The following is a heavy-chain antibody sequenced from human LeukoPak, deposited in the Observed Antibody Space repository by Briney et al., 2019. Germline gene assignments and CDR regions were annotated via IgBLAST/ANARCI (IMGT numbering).Heavy chain of an antibody. CDR1: GFNFSSFW. V-gene: IGHV3-74*01. D-gene: IGHD3-9*01. CDR3: ARPSRYYDILTGSGGAYYFDY. J-gene: IGHJ4*02. CDR2: INNDGTRT. Sequence: GGSLRLSCAASGFNFSSFWMHWVRQVPGKGLVWVSRINNDGTRTRYADSVKGRFTISRDNAKNSLYLQMNSLRAEDTAVYYCARPSRYYDILTGSGGAYYFDYWGQGTLVTVSS.